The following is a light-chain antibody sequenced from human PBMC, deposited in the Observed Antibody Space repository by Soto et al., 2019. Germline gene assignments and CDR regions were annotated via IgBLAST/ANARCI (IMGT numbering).Light chain of an antibody. CDR1: QSVSSNH. V-gene: IGKV3-20*01. CDR3: QHYSSWPPIT. Sequence: DIVLTQPPGTLSLSPGERATLYCRASQSVSSNHLAWYQQKPGQAPRLLIYGGSSRATGIPVRFSGSGSETDFTLTITSLQSEDFAIYYCQHYSSWPPITFGQGTRREIK. J-gene: IGKJ5*01. CDR2: GGS.